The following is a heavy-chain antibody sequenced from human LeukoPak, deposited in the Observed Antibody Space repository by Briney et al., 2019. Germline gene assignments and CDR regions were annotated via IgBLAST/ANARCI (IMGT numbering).Heavy chain of an antibody. CDR1: GFTLSSYA. Sequence: GGSLRLSCAASGFTLSSYAMSWVRQAPGKGLEWVSAISVSGNTYQADYVKGRFTIAKESSKNTMYLQMNRLKAEDAALYYCAKAPVTTCSGAYCSPFDYWGQGTLVTVSS. D-gene: IGHD2-21*01. CDR2: ISVSGNT. CDR3: AKAPVTTCSGAYCSPFDY. V-gene: IGHV3-23*01. J-gene: IGHJ4*02.